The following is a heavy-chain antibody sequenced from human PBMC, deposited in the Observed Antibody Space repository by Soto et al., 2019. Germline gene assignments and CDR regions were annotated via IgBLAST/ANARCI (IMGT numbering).Heavy chain of an antibody. CDR3: VRCWGTGDGSNLGYNWLDP. J-gene: IGHJ5*02. CDR1: GFTFSIYP. CDR2: VSYDETTK. Sequence: PGGSLRLSCIVSGFTFSIYPMHWVRQTPGKGLEWVAVVSYDETTKYYADSVKGRFTISRDNSKNTLYLQMNSLRAEDTAVYYCVRCWGTGDGSNLGYNWLDPWGQGTLVTVSS. D-gene: IGHD1-1*01. V-gene: IGHV3-30*04.